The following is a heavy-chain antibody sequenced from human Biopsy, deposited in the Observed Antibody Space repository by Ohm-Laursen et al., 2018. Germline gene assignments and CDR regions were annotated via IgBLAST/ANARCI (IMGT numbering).Heavy chain of an antibody. Sequence: TLSLTCSVSGGSISSSTTCYWAWLRQPPGKGLEWIGSIYNTETTFYNPSLKSRFTISVDTSTNQFSLKVSSVTAADTALYFCARHPTGFWFDPWGHGTLVTVSS. CDR1: GGSISSSTTCY. V-gene: IGHV4-39*01. CDR2: IYNTETT. J-gene: IGHJ5*02. CDR3: ARHPTGFWFDP.